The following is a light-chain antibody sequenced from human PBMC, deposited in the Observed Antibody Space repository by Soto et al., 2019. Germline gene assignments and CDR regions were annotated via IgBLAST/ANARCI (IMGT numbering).Light chain of an antibody. V-gene: IGKV1-5*01. CDR2: DAS. Sequence: DIQMTQSPSTLSASVVYIFTITFRASQTISTWLSWYQQKPVTAPKILIYDASKLESGVQSRFSGSGSATEFPLTISSLKPDDFETYYCKQYDSYMKFGKGNKVDIK. CDR1: QTISTW. CDR3: KQYDSYMK. J-gene: IGKJ1*01.